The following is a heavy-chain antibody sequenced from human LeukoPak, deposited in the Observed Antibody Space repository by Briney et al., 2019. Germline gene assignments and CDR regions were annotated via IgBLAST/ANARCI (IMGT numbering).Heavy chain of an antibody. J-gene: IGHJ1*01. Sequence: SETLSLTCTVSGDSISRSSDYWGWIRQPPGKGLEWIGEINHSGSTNYNPSLKSRVTISVDTSKNQFSLKLSSVTAADTAVYYCAREYDYGGNRPGCFQHWGQGTLVTVSS. V-gene: IGHV4-39*07. CDR1: GDSISRSSDY. CDR2: INHSGST. CDR3: AREYDYGGNRPGCFQH. D-gene: IGHD4-23*01.